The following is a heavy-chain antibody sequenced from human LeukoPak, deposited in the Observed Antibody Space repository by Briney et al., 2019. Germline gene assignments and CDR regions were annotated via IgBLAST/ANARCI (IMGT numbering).Heavy chain of an antibody. V-gene: IGHV4-39*01. J-gene: IGHJ6*02. CDR1: GGSISSSSYY. D-gene: IGHD3-10*01. CDR3: ARLSYYYGDYYYGMDV. Sequence: SETLSLTCTVPGGSISSSSYYWGWIRQPPGKGLEWIGSIYYSGSTYYNPSLKSRVTISVDTSKNQFSLKLSSVTAADTAVYYCARLSYYYGDYYYGMDVWGQGTTVTVYS. CDR2: IYYSGST.